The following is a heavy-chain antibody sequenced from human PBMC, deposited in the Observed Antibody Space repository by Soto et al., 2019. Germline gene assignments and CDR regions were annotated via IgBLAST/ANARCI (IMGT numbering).Heavy chain of an antibody. V-gene: IGHV3-74*01. CDR3: ARGPYGSASYLFDY. Sequence: GGSLRLSCATSGFTFTPYLMHWVRPAPGKGLVWVSLINSDGSSTGYADSVKGRFTISRDNAKNTLYLQMNNLRAEDTAVYYCARGPYGSASYLFDYWGQGTLVTVSS. CDR1: GFTFTPYL. D-gene: IGHD3-10*01. CDR2: INSDGSST. J-gene: IGHJ4*02.